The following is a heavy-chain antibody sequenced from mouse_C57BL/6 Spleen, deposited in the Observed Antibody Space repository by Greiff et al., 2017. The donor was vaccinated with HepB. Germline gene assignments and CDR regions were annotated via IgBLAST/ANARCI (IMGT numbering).Heavy chain of an antibody. CDR2: IHPNSGST. Sequence: VQLKQPGAELVKPGASVKLSCKASGYTFTSYWMHWVKQRPGQGLERIGMIHPNSGSTNYNEKFKSKATLTVDKSSSTAYMQLSSLTSEDSAVYYCARSRGSSPAWFAYWGQGTLVTVSA. J-gene: IGHJ3*01. V-gene: IGHV1-64*01. CDR3: ARSRGSSPAWFAY. CDR1: GYTFTSYW. D-gene: IGHD1-1*01.